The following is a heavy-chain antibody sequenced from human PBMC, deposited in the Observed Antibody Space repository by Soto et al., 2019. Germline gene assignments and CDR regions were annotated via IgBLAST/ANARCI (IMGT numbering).Heavy chain of an antibody. CDR3: ARDRGYCSSTSCYGDDY. J-gene: IGHJ4*02. Sequence: QVQLVQSGAEVKKPGASVKVSCKASGYTFTSYGISWVRQATGQGLEWMGWISAYNGNTNYALKIQGRVTMTTDTSMSTAYMQRRSLRSDVTVVYYCARDRGYCSSTSCYGDDYWGQGTLVTVSS. D-gene: IGHD2-2*01. CDR2: ISAYNGNT. CDR1: GYTFTSYG. V-gene: IGHV1-18*01.